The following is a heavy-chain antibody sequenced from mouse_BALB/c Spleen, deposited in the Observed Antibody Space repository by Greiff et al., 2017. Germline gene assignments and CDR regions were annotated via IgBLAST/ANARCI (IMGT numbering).Heavy chain of an antibody. V-gene: IGHV1-7*01. CDR3: ARRGVTGAWFAY. D-gene: IGHD2-2*01. Sequence: QVQLKQSGAELAKPGASVKMSCKASGYTFTSYWMHWVKQRPGQGLEWIGYINPSTGYTEYNQKFKDKATLTADKSSSTAYMQLSSLTSEDSAVYYCARRGVTGAWFAYWGQGTLVTVSA. J-gene: IGHJ3*01. CDR2: INPSTGYT. CDR1: GYTFTSYW.